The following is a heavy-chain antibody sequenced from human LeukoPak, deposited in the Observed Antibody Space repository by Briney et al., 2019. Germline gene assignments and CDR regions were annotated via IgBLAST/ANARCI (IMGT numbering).Heavy chain of an antibody. CDR2: INPNNGGT. CDR1: GYTFTGHY. CDR3: ARLHPPDIAAAPYYFDY. J-gene: IGHJ4*02. Sequence: GASVKVSCKASGYTFTGHYMHWVRQAPGQGLEWMGWINPNNGGTNYAQKFQGRVTMTRDTSISTAYMELSRLRSDDTAVYYCARLHPPDIAAAPYYFDYWGQGTLVTVSS. D-gene: IGHD6-13*01. V-gene: IGHV1-2*02.